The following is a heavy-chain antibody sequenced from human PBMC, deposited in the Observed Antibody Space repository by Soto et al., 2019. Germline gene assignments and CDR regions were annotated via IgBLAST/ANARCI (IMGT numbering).Heavy chain of an antibody. CDR2: ISYDGSNK. J-gene: IGHJ5*02. Sequence: QVQLVESGGGMVQPGRSLRLSCAASGFTFSSYAMHWVRQAPGKGLEWVAVISYDGSNKYYADSVKGRFTISRDNSKNTLYLQMNSLRAEDTAVYYCARPGIAVAEWFDPWGQGTLVTVSS. V-gene: IGHV3-30-3*01. CDR3: ARPGIAVAEWFDP. CDR1: GFTFSSYA. D-gene: IGHD6-19*01.